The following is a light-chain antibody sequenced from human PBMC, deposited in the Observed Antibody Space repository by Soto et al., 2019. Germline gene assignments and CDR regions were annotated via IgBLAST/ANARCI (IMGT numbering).Light chain of an antibody. V-gene: IGKV3-15*01. CDR3: RQYSNWTT. J-gene: IGKJ5*01. Sequence: IVMTPFPAPLSLSPGERATLSCRASQSVSSNLAWYQQKPGQAPRLLIYAASTRATGIPARFSGSGSGTEFTLTIICLQSEDCAVYICRQYSNWTTFGQGTRLEIK. CDR1: QSVSSN. CDR2: AAS.